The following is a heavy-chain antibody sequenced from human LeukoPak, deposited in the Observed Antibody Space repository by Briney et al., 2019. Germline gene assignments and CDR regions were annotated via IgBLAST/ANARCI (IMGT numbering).Heavy chain of an antibody. CDR2: IIPIFGTA. CDR3: ARAYYYDSSGYYVGFDY. V-gene: IGHV1-69*13. J-gene: IGHJ4*02. Sequence: ASVKVSCKASGGTFISYAISWVRQAPGQGLEWMGGIIPIFGTANYAQKFQGRVTITADESTSTAYMELSSLRSEDTAVYYCARAYYYDSSGYYVGFDYWGQGTLVTVSS. D-gene: IGHD3-22*01. CDR1: GGTFISYA.